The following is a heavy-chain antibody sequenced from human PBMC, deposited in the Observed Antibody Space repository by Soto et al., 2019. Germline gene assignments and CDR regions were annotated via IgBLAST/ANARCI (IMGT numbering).Heavy chain of an antibody. CDR2: ISYDGSNK. J-gene: IGHJ6*02. CDR1: GFTFSSSG. V-gene: IGHV3-30*03. CDR3: ATMDDDRADYYDDILAV. D-gene: IGHD3-9*01. Sequence: PGGSLRLSCAASGFTFSSSGMHWVRQAPGKVLEWVAVISYDGSNKYYADSVKGRFTISRDNSKNTLYLQMNSLGAEDTAVYYCATMDDDRADYYDDILAVWGHGTTVSVS.